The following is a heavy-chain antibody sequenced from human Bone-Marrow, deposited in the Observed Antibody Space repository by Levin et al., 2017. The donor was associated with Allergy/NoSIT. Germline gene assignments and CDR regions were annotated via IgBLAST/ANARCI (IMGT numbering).Heavy chain of an antibody. CDR1: GFTFSSYS. CDR2: ISSSSSYI. CDR3: AREHGSGFYGMDV. V-gene: IGHV3-21*01. Sequence: SCAASGFTFSSYSMNWVRQAPGKGLEWVSSISSSSSYIYYADSVKGRFTISRDNAKNSLYLQMNSLRAEDTAVYYCAREHGSGFYGMDVWGQGTTVTVSS. D-gene: IGHD3-10*01. J-gene: IGHJ6*02.